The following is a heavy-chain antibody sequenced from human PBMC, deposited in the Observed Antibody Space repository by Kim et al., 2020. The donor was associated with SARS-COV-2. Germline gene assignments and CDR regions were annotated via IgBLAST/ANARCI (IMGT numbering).Heavy chain of an antibody. CDR2: IYHSGST. V-gene: IGHV4-4*02. D-gene: IGHD4-17*01. J-gene: IGHJ4*02. CDR3: ARVSYRASDYGDLG. Sequence: SETLSLTCAVSGGSISSSNWWSWVRQPPGKGLEWIGEIYHSGSTNYNPSLKSRVTISVDKSKNQFSLKLSSVTAADTAVYYCARVSYRASDYGDLGWGQGTLVTVSS. CDR1: GGSISSSNW.